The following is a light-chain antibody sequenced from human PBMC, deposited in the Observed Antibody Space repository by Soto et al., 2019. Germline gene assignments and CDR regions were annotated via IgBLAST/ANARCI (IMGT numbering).Light chain of an antibody. J-gene: IGKJ3*01. CDR2: DAS. CDR1: QSVSSY. V-gene: IGKV3-11*01. CDR3: QQRSNWPPPFT. Sequence: EIVLTQSPATLSLSPGERATLSCRASQSVSSYLAWYQQKPGQAPRLLIYDASNRATGIPARFSGSGSGTDCTLTISSLEPEDFAVYYCQQRSNWPPPFTFGPGTKVDIK.